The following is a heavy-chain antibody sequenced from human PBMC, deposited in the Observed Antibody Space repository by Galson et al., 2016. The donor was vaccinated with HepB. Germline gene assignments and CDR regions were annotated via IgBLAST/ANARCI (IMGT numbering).Heavy chain of an antibody. CDR1: GYSFTRYW. J-gene: IGHJ4*02. V-gene: IGHV5-10-1*01. CDR2: IDPRPRDSYT. CDR3: ARRLYSGYGVDY. D-gene: IGHD5-12*01. Sequence: QSGAEVKKPGESLRISCKGSGYSFTRYWINWVRQMPGKGLEWMGRIDPRPRDSYTNYSPSFQGHVTISADKSISTAYLQWSSLRASDSTIYYCARRLYSGYGVDYWGQGTLVTVSS.